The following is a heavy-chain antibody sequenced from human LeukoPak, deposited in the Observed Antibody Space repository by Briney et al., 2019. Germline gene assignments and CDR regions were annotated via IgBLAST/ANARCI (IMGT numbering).Heavy chain of an antibody. J-gene: IGHJ6*02. CDR1: GCTFSDYY. CDR3: ARDCSGGSCPGDYYYGMDV. V-gene: IGHV3-11*06. D-gene: IGHD2-15*01. Sequence: GGSLRLSCAASGCTFSDYYMSWIRQAPGKGLEWVSYISSSSSYTNYADSVKGRFTISRDNAKNSLYLQMNSLGAEDTAVYYCARDCSGGSCPGDYYYGMDVWGQGTTVTVSS. CDR2: ISSSSSYT.